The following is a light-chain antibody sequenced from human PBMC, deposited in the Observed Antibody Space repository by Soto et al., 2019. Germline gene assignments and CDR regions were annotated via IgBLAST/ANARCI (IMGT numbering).Light chain of an antibody. J-gene: IGKJ3*01. CDR3: QHYGTSAL. V-gene: IGKV3-20*01. CDR1: QSVSSSY. Sequence: EIVLTQSPGTLSLSPGERATLSCRASQSVSSSYLAWYQQKPGQAPRLLIYDASRATGIPDRFSASGSGTDFTLTITRLEPEDFALYYCQHYGTSALFGPGTKVEI. CDR2: DAS.